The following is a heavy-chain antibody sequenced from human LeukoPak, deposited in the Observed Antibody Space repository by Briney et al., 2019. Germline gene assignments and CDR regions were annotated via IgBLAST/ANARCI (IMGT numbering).Heavy chain of an antibody. CDR1: GYSISSGYY. Sequence: SETLSLTCAVSGYSISSGYYWGWIRQSPGKGLEWIGSMYHSGNTYYNPSLKSRVTISVDTSKNQFSLKLSSVTAADTAVYYCARRIAVAGTRVFDFWGQGTLVTVSS. D-gene: IGHD6-19*01. V-gene: IGHV4-38-2*01. CDR3: ARRIAVAGTRVFDF. CDR2: MYHSGNT. J-gene: IGHJ4*02.